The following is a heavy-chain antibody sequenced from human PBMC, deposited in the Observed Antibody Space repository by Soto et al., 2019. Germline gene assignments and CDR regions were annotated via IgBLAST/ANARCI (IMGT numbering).Heavy chain of an antibody. V-gene: IGHV4-30-4*08. J-gene: IGHJ6*02. D-gene: IGHD2-21*02. CDR3: AREDDGGDTLDV. Sequence: QVQLQQSGPGLVKPSQTLSLTCTGSGGSISIDYYHWTWIRQSPERGLEWIGYIHHSGSILYNPSLKSRVTISVDTSKNQFSLHLSSVTAADTAVYFCAREDDGGDTLDVWGQGTTVTVSS. CDR2: IHHSGSI. CDR1: GGSISIDYYH.